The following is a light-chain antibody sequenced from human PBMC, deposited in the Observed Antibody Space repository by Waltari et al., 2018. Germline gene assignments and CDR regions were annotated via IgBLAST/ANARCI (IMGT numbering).Light chain of an antibody. Sequence: QSVLTQPPSASGTPGQRVTISCSGSSSNIGSHTVNWYQHLPGTAPKLLIYNNSQRPSGVPDRFSCSKSGTSASLAISGLQSEDEADYYCAAWDDSLNGLNWVFGGGTKVTVL. CDR3: AAWDDSLNGLNWV. V-gene: IGLV1-44*01. CDR1: SSNIGSHT. J-gene: IGLJ3*02. CDR2: NNS.